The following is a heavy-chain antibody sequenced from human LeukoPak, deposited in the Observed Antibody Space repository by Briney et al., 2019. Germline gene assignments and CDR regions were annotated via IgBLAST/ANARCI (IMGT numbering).Heavy chain of an antibody. Sequence: SETLSLTCTVSSGSISTSNYYWGWVRQPPGTTLEWIGNIFYTGSTYYNPSLKSRVTISVDTSKKQFSLKLSSVTAADTAVYYCARRYDFWSGYPPPLDYWGQGTLVTVSS. D-gene: IGHD3-3*01. CDR3: ARRYDFWSGYPPPLDY. CDR1: SGSISTSNYY. V-gene: IGHV4-39*07. CDR2: IFYTGST. J-gene: IGHJ4*02.